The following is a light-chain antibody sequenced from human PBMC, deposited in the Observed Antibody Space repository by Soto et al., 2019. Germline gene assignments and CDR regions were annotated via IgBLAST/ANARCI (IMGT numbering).Light chain of an antibody. Sequence: DIQMTQSPSTLSASVGDRVTITCRANQSISSWLAWYQQKPGKAPKLLIYKASSLESGVPSRFSGSGSGTEFTLTISSLQPDDFATYYCQQYNSYSPWTFGQGTKVEIK. CDR3: QQYNSYSPWT. J-gene: IGKJ1*01. CDR1: QSISSW. CDR2: KAS. V-gene: IGKV1-5*03.